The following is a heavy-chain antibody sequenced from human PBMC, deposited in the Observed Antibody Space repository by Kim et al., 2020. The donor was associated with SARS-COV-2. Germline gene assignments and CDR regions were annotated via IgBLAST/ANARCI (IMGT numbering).Heavy chain of an antibody. D-gene: IGHD3-10*01. Sequence: YGDWVKGRYTMSRDNAKNSLYLQMSILRTEDTAIYYCAALDSVQVPGGMWGQGTLVTVSS. CDR3: AALDSVQVPGGM. V-gene: IGHV3-21*06. J-gene: IGHJ4*02.